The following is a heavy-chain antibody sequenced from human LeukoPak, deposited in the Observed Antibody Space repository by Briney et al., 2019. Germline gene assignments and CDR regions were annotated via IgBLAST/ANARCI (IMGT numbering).Heavy chain of an antibody. D-gene: IGHD6-13*01. CDR3: ARAPSSSWYNWFDP. Sequence: SETLSLTCAVYGGSFSGYYWSWIRQPPGKGLEWIGEINHSGSTNYNPSLKSRVTISVDTSKNQFSLKLSSVTAADTAVYYCARAPSSSWYNWFDPWGQGTLVTVSS. J-gene: IGHJ5*02. CDR2: INHSGST. V-gene: IGHV4-34*01. CDR1: GGSFSGYY.